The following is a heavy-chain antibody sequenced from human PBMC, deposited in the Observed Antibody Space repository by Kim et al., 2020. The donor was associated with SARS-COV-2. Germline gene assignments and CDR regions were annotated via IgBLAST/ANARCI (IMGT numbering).Heavy chain of an antibody. CDR3: ARALGYCTNGVCYFGAFDI. CDR1: GFTFSSYD. V-gene: IGHV3-13*01. D-gene: IGHD2-8*01. J-gene: IGHJ3*02. Sequence: GGSLRLSCAASGFTFSSYDMHWVRQATGKGLEWVSAIGTAGDTYYPGSVKGRFTISRENAKNSLYLQMNSLRAGDTAVYYCARALGYCTNGVCYFGAFDIWGQGTMVTVSS. CDR2: IGTAGDT.